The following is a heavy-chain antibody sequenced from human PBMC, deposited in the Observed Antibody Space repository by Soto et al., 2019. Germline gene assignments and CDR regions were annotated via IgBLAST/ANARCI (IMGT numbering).Heavy chain of an antibody. CDR2: IYYSGST. V-gene: IGHV4-39*01. J-gene: IGHJ3*02. D-gene: IGHD3-22*01. Sequence: QLQLQESGPGLVKPSETLSLTCTVSGGSISSSSYYWGWIRQPPGKGLEWIGSIYYSGSTYYNPSLKIRVTISVDTSKNQFSLKLSSVTAADTAVYYCARHSPHDSSGYYDDAFDIWGQGTMVTVSS. CDR1: GGSISSSSYY. CDR3: ARHSPHDSSGYYDDAFDI.